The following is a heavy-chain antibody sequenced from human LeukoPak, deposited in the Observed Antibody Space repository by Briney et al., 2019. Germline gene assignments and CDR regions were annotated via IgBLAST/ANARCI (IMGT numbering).Heavy chain of an antibody. V-gene: IGHV5-51*01. Sequence: GESLKISCKGSGYSFTSYWIGWVRKMHGKGLKWMGIIYPGDPDTRYSPSFQGQVTMSADKSISTAYLQRSSLKASDTAIYYCARRSDRAFDIWGQGTVVSVSS. CDR3: ARRSDRAFDI. J-gene: IGHJ3*02. CDR1: GYSFTSYW. CDR2: IYPGDPDT.